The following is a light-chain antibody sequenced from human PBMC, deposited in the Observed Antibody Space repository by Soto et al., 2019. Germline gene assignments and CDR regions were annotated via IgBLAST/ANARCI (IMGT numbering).Light chain of an antibody. Sequence: EIVMTQSPATLSVSPGERATLSCRASQSIGNDLAWYQQKPGRSPRLLIYSSSTRATDIPVRFSGSGSGTEFTLTISSQQSQDFAVYYCQQSRIWPLTFGGGTKVEIE. CDR2: SSS. J-gene: IGKJ4*01. V-gene: IGKV3-15*01. CDR3: QQSRIWPLT. CDR1: QSIGND.